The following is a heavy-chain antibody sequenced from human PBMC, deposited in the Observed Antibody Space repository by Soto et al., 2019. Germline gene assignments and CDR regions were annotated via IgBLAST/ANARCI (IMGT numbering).Heavy chain of an antibody. CDR1: GGSFSGYY. CDR2: INHSGST. D-gene: IGHD3-22*01. CDR3: ARAITMIVVVKNDYFDY. Sequence: SETLSLTCAVYGGSFSGYYWSWIHQPPGKGLEWIGEINHSGSTNYNPSLKSRVNISVDTSKNQFSLKLSSVTAADTAVYYCARAITMIVVVKNDYFDYWGQGTLVT. V-gene: IGHV4-34*01. J-gene: IGHJ4*02.